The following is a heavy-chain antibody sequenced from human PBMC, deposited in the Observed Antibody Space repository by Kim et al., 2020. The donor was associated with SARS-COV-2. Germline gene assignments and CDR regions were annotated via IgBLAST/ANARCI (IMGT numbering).Heavy chain of an antibody. CDR3: AKIPFVVVVAATRFDY. D-gene: IGHD2-15*01. J-gene: IGHJ4*02. Sequence: SVKGRFTISRDNSKNTLYLQMNSLRAEDTAVYYCAKIPFVVVVAATRFDYWGQGTLVTVSS. V-gene: IGHV3-23*01.